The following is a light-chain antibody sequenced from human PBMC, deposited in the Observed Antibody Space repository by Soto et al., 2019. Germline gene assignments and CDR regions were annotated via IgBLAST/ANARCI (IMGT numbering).Light chain of an antibody. Sequence: IVLTQSPGTQSLSPGERATLSSRASQSVSTYLAWYQQKPGQAPRLLIYDASNRATGIPARFSGSGSGTDFTLTISSLEPEDFAVYYCQQRSNWITFGQGTRLEIK. CDR3: QQRSNWIT. CDR1: QSVSTY. J-gene: IGKJ5*01. CDR2: DAS. V-gene: IGKV3-11*01.